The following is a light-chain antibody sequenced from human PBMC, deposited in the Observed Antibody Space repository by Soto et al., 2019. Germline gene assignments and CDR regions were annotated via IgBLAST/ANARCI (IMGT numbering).Light chain of an antibody. J-gene: IGKJ1*01. CDR2: DAS. CDR1: QSISSW. V-gene: IGKV1-5*01. CDR3: QQYNSYSPA. Sequence: DIQMTQSPSTLSASVGDRVTITCRASQSISSWLAWYQQKPGKAPKLLIYDASSLESGVPSRFSGSGSWTEFTLTFSSLQPDDFASYYCQQYNSYSPAFGQGTKVEIK.